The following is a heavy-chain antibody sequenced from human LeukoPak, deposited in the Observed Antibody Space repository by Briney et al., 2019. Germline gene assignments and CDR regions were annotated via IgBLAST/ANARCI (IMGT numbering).Heavy chain of an antibody. D-gene: IGHD4-17*01. CDR3: AREGRQDYVSFAH. Sequence: SETLSLTCTVAGGSLSSYYWSWIRQPQGKGLEWIGYINYSGSTNYNRSLKSRVTMSAATSKNQCSLKLSSATAADTAMYYCAREGRQDYVSFAHWGQGSLVTVSS. V-gene: IGHV4-59*01. CDR1: GGSLSSYY. CDR2: INYSGST. J-gene: IGHJ4*02.